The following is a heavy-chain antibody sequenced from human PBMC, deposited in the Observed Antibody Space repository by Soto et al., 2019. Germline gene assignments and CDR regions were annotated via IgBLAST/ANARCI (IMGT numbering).Heavy chain of an antibody. CDR3: AKDRTYYYYGMDV. J-gene: IGHJ6*02. Sequence: EVQLVESGGGLVQPGRSLRLSCAASGFTFDDYAMHWVRQAPGKGLEWVSGISWNSGSIGYADSVKGRFTISRDNAKNSLYLQMNSLSAEDTALYYCAKDRTYYYYGMDVWGQGTTVTVSS. CDR2: ISWNSGSI. CDR1: GFTFDDYA. V-gene: IGHV3-9*01.